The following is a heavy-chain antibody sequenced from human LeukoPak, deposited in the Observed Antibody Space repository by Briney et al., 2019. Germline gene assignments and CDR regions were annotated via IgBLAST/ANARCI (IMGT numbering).Heavy chain of an antibody. CDR3: ARGGGTADY. Sequence: SETLSLTCTVSGGSISSYYWSWIRQPPGKGLEWIGYIYYNGITNYNPSLKSRVTISVDTSKNQFSLKLSSVTAADTAVYYCARGGGTADYWGQGTLVTVSS. CDR2: IYYNGIT. D-gene: IGHD2-15*01. J-gene: IGHJ4*02. V-gene: IGHV4-59*01. CDR1: GGSISSYY.